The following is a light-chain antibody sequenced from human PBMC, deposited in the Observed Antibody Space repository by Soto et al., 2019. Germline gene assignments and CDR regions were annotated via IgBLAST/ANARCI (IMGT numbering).Light chain of an antibody. Sequence: SQMTQSPSSLSASVGDRFTMTCLASQSINRDLHWYQHRPGEAPNLLISRASSLQSGVPSRFSGSGFGTDFTLTISSMQREAFANYYCQQSHITQYSFGQGTKVDIK. CDR3: QQSHITQYS. J-gene: IGKJ2*03. V-gene: IGKV1-39*01. CDR1: QSINRD. CDR2: RAS.